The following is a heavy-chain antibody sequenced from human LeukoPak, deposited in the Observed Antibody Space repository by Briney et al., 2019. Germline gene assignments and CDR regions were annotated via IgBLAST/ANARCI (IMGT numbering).Heavy chain of an antibody. D-gene: IGHD3-9*01. CDR3: ARVMTGAFDI. Sequence: TPSETLSLTCTVSGGSISSSSYYWGWIRQPPGKGLEWIGSIYYSGSTYYNPSLKSRVTISVDTSKNQFSLKLSSVTAADTAVYYCARVMTGAFDIWGRGTMVTVSS. V-gene: IGHV4-39*07. CDR1: GGSISSSSYY. CDR2: IYYSGST. J-gene: IGHJ3*02.